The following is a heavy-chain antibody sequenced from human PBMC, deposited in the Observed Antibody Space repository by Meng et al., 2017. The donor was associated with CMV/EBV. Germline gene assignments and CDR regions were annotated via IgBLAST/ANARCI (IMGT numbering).Heavy chain of an antibody. D-gene: IGHD2-2*02. CDR2: ISAYNGNT. J-gene: IGHJ6*02. CDR3: AREMAAIEDYYYGMDV. CDR1: GYTFTSYG. Sequence: GGSLRLSCKASGYTFTSYGISWVRQAPGQGLEWMGWISAYNGNTNYAQKLQGRVTMTTDASTSTAYMELRSLRSDDTAVYYCAREMAAIEDYYYGMDVWGQGTTVTVSS. V-gene: IGHV1-18*01.